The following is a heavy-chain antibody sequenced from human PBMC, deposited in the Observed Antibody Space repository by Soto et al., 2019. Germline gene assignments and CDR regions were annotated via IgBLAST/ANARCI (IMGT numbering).Heavy chain of an antibody. J-gene: IGHJ6*02. CDR1: GYTFTIYG. V-gene: IGHV1-18*01. D-gene: IGHD2-8*01. Sequence: VASVKVSCKASGYTFTIYGISWVRQAPGQGLEWMGWISGYNGDTNYAQKFQDRVSMTIDTSTGTAYMELRSLTSDDTAIYYCAKNGQPPYYYYGLDVWG. CDR2: ISGYNGDT. CDR3: AKNGQPPYYYYGLDV.